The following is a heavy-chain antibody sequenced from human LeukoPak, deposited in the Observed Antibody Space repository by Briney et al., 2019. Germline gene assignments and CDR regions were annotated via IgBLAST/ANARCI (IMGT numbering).Heavy chain of an antibody. D-gene: IGHD2-8*01. CDR1: GDSLSSYY. Sequence: SETLSLTCSVSGDSLSSYYWSWVRQPPGKGLEWIGHVYYNGDTKYNPSLKSRVTISLDTSKNQFSLKLSSVTAADTAVYYCARGPDIVLMVYAVYDYWGQGTLVTVSS. J-gene: IGHJ4*02. CDR2: VYYNGDT. V-gene: IGHV4-59*12. CDR3: ARGPDIVLMVYAVYDY.